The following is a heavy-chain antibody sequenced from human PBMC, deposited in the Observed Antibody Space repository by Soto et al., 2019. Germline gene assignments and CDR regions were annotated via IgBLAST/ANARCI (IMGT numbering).Heavy chain of an antibody. J-gene: IGHJ3*02. D-gene: IGHD3-3*01. V-gene: IGHV3-23*01. CDR1: GFTFSSYA. CDR3: ANVVPDYEFWSGDAFDI. Sequence: GGSLRLSCAASGFTFSSYAMSWVRQAPGKGLEWVSVISGSGGSTYYADSVKGRFTISRDNSKNTLYLQMNSLRADDTAVYSCANVVPDYEFWSGDAFDIWGQGTMVTVSS. CDR2: ISGSGGST.